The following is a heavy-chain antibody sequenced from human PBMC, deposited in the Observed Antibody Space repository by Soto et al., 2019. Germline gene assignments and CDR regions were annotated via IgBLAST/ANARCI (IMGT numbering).Heavy chain of an antibody. Sequence: SETLSLTCTVSGDSISGGASFWSWIRQPPGKGLEWIANVYYSGSSYYNPSLKSRLTISVDTTKNQFSLQLKSMTAADTAVYYCAKLPCTSSTCYFPGWFDPWGQGTLVTVSS. CDR2: VYYSGSS. CDR1: GDSISGGASF. J-gene: IGHJ5*02. CDR3: AKLPCTSSTCYFPGWFDP. V-gene: IGHV4-31*03. D-gene: IGHD2-2*01.